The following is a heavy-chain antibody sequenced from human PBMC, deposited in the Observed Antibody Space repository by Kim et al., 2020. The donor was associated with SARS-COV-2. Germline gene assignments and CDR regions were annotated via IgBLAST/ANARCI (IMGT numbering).Heavy chain of an antibody. CDR1: GYTFTSYG. CDR2: ISAYNGNT. V-gene: IGHV1-18*01. Sequence: ASVKVSCKASGYTFTSYGISWVRQAPGQGLEWMGWISAYNGNTNYAQKLQGRVTMTTDTSTSTAYMELRSLRSDDTAVYYCARDMYYYDSSGYLGPDYWGQGTLVTVSS. J-gene: IGHJ4*02. D-gene: IGHD3-22*01. CDR3: ARDMYYYDSSGYLGPDY.